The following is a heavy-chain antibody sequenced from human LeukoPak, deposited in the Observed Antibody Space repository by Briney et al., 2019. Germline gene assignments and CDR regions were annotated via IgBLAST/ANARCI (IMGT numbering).Heavy chain of an antibody. D-gene: IGHD3-22*01. CDR3: AREGVVKSLEY. J-gene: IGHJ4*02. Sequence: GKSLRLSCAASGFTFDDYAMHWVRQFPGKGLEWVSGISWNSHSIGYADSVKGRFNISRDNAKNSLYLQMNSLRAEDTAVYYCAREGVVKSLEYWGQGTLVTVSS. V-gene: IGHV3-9*01. CDR2: ISWNSHSI. CDR1: GFTFDDYA.